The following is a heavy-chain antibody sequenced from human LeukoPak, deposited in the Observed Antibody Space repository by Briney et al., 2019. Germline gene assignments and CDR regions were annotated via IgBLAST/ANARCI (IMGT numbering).Heavy chain of an antibody. J-gene: IGHJ6*02. CDR3: ARGIAAAGTAPYYGMDV. CDR1: GFTFSSYG. V-gene: IGHV3-33*01. Sequence: PGRSLRLSCAASGFTFSSYGMHWVRQAPSKGLEWVAVIWYDGSNKYYADSVKGRFTISRDNSKNTLYLQMNSLRAEDTAVYYCARGIAAAGTAPYYGMDVWGQGTTVTVSS. D-gene: IGHD6-13*01. CDR2: IWYDGSNK.